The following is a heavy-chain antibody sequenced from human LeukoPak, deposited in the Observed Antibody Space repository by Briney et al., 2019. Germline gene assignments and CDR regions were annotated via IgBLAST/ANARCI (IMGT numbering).Heavy chain of an antibody. J-gene: IGHJ4*02. CDR1: GGSISSSSYY. V-gene: IGHV4-39*01. CDR3: ARLRKGRFTTGVYYFDY. D-gene: IGHD1-1*01. CDR2: IYYSGRT. Sequence: SETLSLTCTVSGGSISSSSYYWGWIHQPPGKGLEWIGSIYYSGRTYYNPSLKSRVTISVDTSKHQFSLKLSSVTAADTAVYYCARLRKGRFTTGVYYFDYWGQGTLVTVSS.